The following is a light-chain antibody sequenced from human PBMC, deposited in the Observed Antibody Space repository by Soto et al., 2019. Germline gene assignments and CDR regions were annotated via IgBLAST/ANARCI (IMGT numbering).Light chain of an antibody. CDR3: QQRSYWPPT. J-gene: IGKJ1*01. CDR2: AAS. Sequence: EILLTQSPSTLSVSAGERVTLSCRASQSISSYLAWYQQKPGKAPRLLIYAASSLPSGIPARFSGSGSGTDFTLTINSLQPEDVAAYYCQQRSYWPPTFGQGTKVDIK. V-gene: IGKV3-11*01. CDR1: QSISSY.